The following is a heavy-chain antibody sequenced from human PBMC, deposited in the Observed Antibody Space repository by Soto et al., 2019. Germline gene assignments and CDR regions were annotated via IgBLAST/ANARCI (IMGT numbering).Heavy chain of an antibody. Sequence: GALRLSCQASGFNFDNYGMHWVRQAPGKGLEWVAVITYDGSFQYYADSVKGRFTISRDNSKNTLSLHLNTLKPEDTAVYHCAKDRVGGTFYTPLAFWGQGTLVTVSS. CDR1: GFNFDNYG. J-gene: IGHJ4*02. CDR2: ITYDGSFQ. D-gene: IGHD1-7*01. CDR3: AKDRVGGTFYTPLAF. V-gene: IGHV3-30*18.